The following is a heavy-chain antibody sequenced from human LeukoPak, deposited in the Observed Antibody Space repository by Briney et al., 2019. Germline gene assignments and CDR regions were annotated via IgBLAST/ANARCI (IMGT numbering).Heavy chain of an antibody. V-gene: IGHV4-39*01. CDR2: IYYSGST. J-gene: IGHJ4*02. D-gene: IGHD6-19*01. CDR3: ASGIAVAGSFDY. CDR1: GGSISSSSYY. Sequence: SGTLSLTCTVSGGSISSSSYYWGWIRQPPGKGLEWIGSIYYSGSTYYNPSLKSRVTISVDTSKNQFSLKLSSVTAADTAVYYCASGIAVAGSFDYWGQGTLVTVSS.